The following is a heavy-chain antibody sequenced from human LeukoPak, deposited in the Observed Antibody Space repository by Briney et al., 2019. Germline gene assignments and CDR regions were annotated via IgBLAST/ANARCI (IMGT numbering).Heavy chain of an antibody. D-gene: IGHD6-13*01. J-gene: IGHJ4*02. CDR2: ITGSGDVT. CDR3: AKDVARSSSPCYY. V-gene: IGHV3-23*01. Sequence: GGSLRLSCGPSGFTFRTYAMTLLRQAPGKGLEWVSTITGSGDVTYYPDSVKGRFTISRDNSKNTLYLQMNSLRSEDTAVYHCAKDVARSSSPCYYWGQGTLVTVSS. CDR1: GFTFRTYA.